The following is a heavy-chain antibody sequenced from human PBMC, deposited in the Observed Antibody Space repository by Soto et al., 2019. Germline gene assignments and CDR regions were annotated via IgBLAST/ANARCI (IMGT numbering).Heavy chain of an antibody. D-gene: IGHD6-13*01. J-gene: IGHJ6*03. Sequence: SETLSLTCAVYGGSFSGYYWSWIRQPPGKGLEWIGEINHSGGTNYNPSLKSRVTISVDTSKNQFSLKLSSVTAADTAVYFCARGNRPGIAAAGPYMDVWGKGTTVTVSS. CDR1: GGSFSGYY. CDR2: INHSGGT. CDR3: ARGNRPGIAAAGPYMDV. V-gene: IGHV4-34*01.